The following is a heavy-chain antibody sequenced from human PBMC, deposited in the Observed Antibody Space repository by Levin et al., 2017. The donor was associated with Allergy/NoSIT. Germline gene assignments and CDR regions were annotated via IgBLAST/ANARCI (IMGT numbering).Heavy chain of an antibody. Sequence: GGSLRLSCKASGYTFTSYDINWVRQATGQGLEWMGWMNPNSGNTGYAQKFQGRVTMTRNTSISTAYMELSSLRSEDTAVYYCARWGRAAAGSYWFDPWGQGTLVTVSS. CDR1: GYTFTSYD. V-gene: IGHV1-8*01. J-gene: IGHJ5*02. D-gene: IGHD6-13*01. CDR3: ARWGRAAAGSYWFDP. CDR2: MNPNSGNT.